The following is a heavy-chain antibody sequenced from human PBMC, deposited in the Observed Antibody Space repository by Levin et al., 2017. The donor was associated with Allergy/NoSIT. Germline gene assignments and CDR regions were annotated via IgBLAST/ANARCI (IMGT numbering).Heavy chain of an antibody. Sequence: SETLSLTCTVSGGSISSSSYYWGWIRQPPGKGLEWIGSIYYSGSTYYNPSLKSRVTISVDTSKNQFSLKLSSVTAADTAVYYCARLVLSGSYYGSVYWGQGTLVTVSS. CDR1: GGSISSSSYY. CDR2: IYYSGST. V-gene: IGHV4-39*01. CDR3: ARLVLSGSYYGSVY. J-gene: IGHJ4*02. D-gene: IGHD3-10*01.